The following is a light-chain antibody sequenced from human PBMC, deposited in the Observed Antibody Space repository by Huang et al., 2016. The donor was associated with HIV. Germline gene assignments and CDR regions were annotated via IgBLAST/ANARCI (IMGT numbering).Light chain of an antibody. V-gene: IGKV4-1*01. CDR3: QQYYSSPQT. CDR1: QSVYSSSTSKDY. CDR2: WAA. Sequence: QSVYSSSTSKDYMAWFQQKPGQPPRLLLFWAATREAGDPDRFSGSGSGTHFTLTIDNVEAEDAAIYYWQQYYSSPQTFGQGTRVEVK. J-gene: IGKJ1*01.